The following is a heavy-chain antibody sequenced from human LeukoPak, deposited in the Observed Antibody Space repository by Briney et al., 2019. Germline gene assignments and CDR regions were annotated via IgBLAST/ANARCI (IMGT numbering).Heavy chain of an antibody. Sequence: GASVKVSCKASGGTFSSYAISWVRQAPGQGLEWMGRTIPILGIANYAQKFQGRVTITADKSTSTAYMELSSLRSEDTAVYYCAAGYSSGWIHYWGQGTLVTVSS. CDR3: AAGYSSGWIHY. D-gene: IGHD6-19*01. CDR2: TIPILGIA. CDR1: GGTFSSYA. V-gene: IGHV1-69*04. J-gene: IGHJ4*02.